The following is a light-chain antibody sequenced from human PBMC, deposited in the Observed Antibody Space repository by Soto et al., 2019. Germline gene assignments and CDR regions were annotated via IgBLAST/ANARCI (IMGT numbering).Light chain of an antibody. V-gene: IGKV3-20*01. J-gene: IGKJ5*01. CDR1: QSVSSSY. Sequence: EIVLTQSPGTLSLSPGERATLSCRASQSVSSSYLAWYQQKPGQAPRLLIYGASSRATGIPDRFSGSESGTDFTLTISRLEPEDFALYYCQHYGRSPITFGQGTRLEI. CDR2: GAS. CDR3: QHYGRSPIT.